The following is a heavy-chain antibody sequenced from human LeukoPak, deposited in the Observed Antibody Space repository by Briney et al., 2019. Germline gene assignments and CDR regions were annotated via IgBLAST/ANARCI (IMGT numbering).Heavy chain of an antibody. J-gene: IGHJ3*02. D-gene: IGHD5-12*01. Sequence: GGSLRLSCAASGFTFSSYAMHWVRPAPGKGLEWVAVISYDGSNKYYADSVKGRFTISRDNSKNTLYLQMNSLRAEDTAVYYCARDSAYSGYDHAFDIWGQGTMVTVSS. CDR1: GFTFSSYA. CDR2: ISYDGSNK. CDR3: ARDSAYSGYDHAFDI. V-gene: IGHV3-30*04.